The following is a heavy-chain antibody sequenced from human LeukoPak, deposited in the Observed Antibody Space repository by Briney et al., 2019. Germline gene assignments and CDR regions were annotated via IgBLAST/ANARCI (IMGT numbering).Heavy chain of an antibody. Sequence: SETLSLTCAVYGGSFSAYYRSWIRQPPGKGLEWIGEINHSGSTNYNPSLKSRVTISVDTSKNQFSLKLSSVTAADTAVYYCAREPPPINCSGGSCYRGLFDYWGQGTLVTVSS. CDR1: GGSFSAYY. D-gene: IGHD2-15*01. J-gene: IGHJ4*02. CDR2: INHSGST. V-gene: IGHV4-34*01. CDR3: AREPPPINCSGGSCYRGLFDY.